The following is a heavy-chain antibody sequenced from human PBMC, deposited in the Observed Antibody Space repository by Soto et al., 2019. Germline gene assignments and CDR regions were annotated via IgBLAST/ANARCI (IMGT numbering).Heavy chain of an antibody. CDR1: GYTFTVYY. Sequence: ASVKVSCKASGYTFTVYYMHWVRQAPGQGLEWMGWINPNSGGTNYAQKFQGWVTMTRDTSISTAYMELSRLRSDDTAVYYCARDTRDYGSGSYSAFDIWGQGTMVTVSS. J-gene: IGHJ3*02. CDR2: INPNSGGT. V-gene: IGHV1-2*04. CDR3: ARDTRDYGSGSYSAFDI. D-gene: IGHD3-10*01.